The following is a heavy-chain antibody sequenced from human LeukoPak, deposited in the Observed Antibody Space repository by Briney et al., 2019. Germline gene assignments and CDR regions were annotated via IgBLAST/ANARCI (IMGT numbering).Heavy chain of an antibody. CDR1: GGSISTSNYY. CDR3: ARGFNFRPAYDYVWGSYRYTSNWFDP. Sequence: SETLSLTCTVSGGSISTSNYYWGWIRRPPGKGLEWIGNIFYSGSTNYNPSLKSRVTISVDTSKNQFSLKLSSVTAADTAVYYCARGFNFRPAYDYVWGSYRYTSNWFDPWGQRTLVTVSS. D-gene: IGHD3-16*02. CDR2: IFYSGST. J-gene: IGHJ5*02. V-gene: IGHV4-39*07.